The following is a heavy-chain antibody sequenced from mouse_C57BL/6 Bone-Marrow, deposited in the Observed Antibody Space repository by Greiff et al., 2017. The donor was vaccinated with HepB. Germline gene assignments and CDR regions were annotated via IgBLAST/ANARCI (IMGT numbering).Heavy chain of an antibody. D-gene: IGHD2-2*01. CDR2: IDPSDSYT. CDR3: ARGIWLRTFDY. J-gene: IGHJ2*01. Sequence: VQLQQPGAELVMPGASVKLSCKASGYTFTSYWMHWVKQRPGQGLEWIGEIDPSDSYTNYNQKFKGKSTLTVDKSSSTAYMQLISLTSEDSAVYYCARGIWLRTFDYWGQGTTLTVSS. CDR1: GYTFTSYW. V-gene: IGHV1-69*01.